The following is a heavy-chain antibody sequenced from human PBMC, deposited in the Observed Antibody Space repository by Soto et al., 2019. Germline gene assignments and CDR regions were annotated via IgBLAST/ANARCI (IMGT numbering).Heavy chain of an antibody. CDR2: IYHSGST. D-gene: IGHD2-15*01. Sequence: SETLSLTCAVSGGSISSSNWWSWVRQPPGKGLEWIGEIYHSGSTNYNPSLKSRVTISVDKSKNQFSLKLSSVTAADTAVYYCARDGDVVVVAASIRAFDIWGQGTMVTVSS. V-gene: IGHV4-4*02. CDR3: ARDGDVVVVAASIRAFDI. J-gene: IGHJ3*02. CDR1: GGSISSSNW.